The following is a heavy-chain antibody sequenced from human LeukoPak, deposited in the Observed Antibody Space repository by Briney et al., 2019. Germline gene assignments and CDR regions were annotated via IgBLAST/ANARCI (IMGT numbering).Heavy chain of an antibody. CDR3: ARRAGAYSHPYDY. CDR1: SLTGSSIY. V-gene: IGHV3-53*01. D-gene: IGHD4/OR15-4a*01. Sequence: GGSVTLSCTVSSLTGSSIYMRWLPRSPGKGLEWFLFFYRCNTHYLDSVKGRFTISTDNSKNTLYLQMNSLRAEDTAGYYCARRAGAYSHPYDYWGQGTLVTVSS. CDR2: FYRCNT. J-gene: IGHJ4*02.